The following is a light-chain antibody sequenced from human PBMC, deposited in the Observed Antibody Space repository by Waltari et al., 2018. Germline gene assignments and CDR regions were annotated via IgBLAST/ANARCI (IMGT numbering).Light chain of an antibody. J-gene: IGLJ1*01. CDR1: SDSIGTYNF. CDR2: DVT. V-gene: IGLV2-14*03. CDR3: SSYTSSGTRV. Sequence: QPPLTQPASVSGSVGQSITLPCTGTSDSIGTYNFVPWYQQYPGKAPKLIIYDVTDRPSGISHRFSGSKSGNTASLIISGLQDEDEADYHCSSYTSSGTRVFGTGTTVTVL.